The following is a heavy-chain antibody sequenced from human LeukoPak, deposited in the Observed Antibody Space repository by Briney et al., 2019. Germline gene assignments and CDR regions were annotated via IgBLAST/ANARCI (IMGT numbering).Heavy chain of an antibody. Sequence: SETLSLTCTVSGGSISSGDYYWSWIRQPPGKGLEWIGYIYYSGSTYYNPSLKSRVTISVDTSKNQFSLKLSSVTAADTAVYYCARGGWYYYFDYWGQGTLVTVSS. D-gene: IGHD6-19*01. J-gene: IGHJ4*02. CDR2: IYYSGST. CDR1: GGSISSGDYY. V-gene: IGHV4-30-4*02. CDR3: ARGGWYYYFDY.